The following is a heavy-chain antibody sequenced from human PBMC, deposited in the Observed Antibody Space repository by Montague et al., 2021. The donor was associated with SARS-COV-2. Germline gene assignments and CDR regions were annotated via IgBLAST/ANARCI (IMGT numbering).Heavy chain of an antibody. CDR2: INHSGST. J-gene: IGHJ6*02. Sequence: SETLSLTCAVYGGSFSGYYWSWIRQPPGKGLEWIGEINHSGSTNYNPSLKSRVTISVDTSKNQFSLKLSSVTAADTAVYYCVRGQGSPPRLNIAVALGGYYYYGMDVWGQGTTVTVSS. D-gene: IGHD6-19*01. CDR1: GGSFSGYY. V-gene: IGHV4-34*01. CDR3: VRGQGSPPRLNIAVALGGYYYYGMDV.